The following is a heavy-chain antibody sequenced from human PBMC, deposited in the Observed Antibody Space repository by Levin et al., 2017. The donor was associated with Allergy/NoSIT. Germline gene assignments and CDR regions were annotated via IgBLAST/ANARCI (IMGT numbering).Heavy chain of an antibody. D-gene: IGHD3-10*01. CDR3: ASGRITMVREIA. V-gene: IGHV4-39*01. Sequence: SETLSLTCTVSGGSISSSSYYWGWIRQPPGKGLEWIGSFYYSGSTYYNPSLKSRVTISVDTSKNQFSLKLSSVTAADTAVYYCASGRITMVREIAWGQGTLVTVSS. CDR2: FYYSGST. J-gene: IGHJ5*02. CDR1: GGSISSSSYY.